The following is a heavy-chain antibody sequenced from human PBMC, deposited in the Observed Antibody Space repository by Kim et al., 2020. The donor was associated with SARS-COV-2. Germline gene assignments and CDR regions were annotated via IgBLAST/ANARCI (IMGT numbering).Heavy chain of an antibody. CDR3: ARDPSSGWPNYYYYGMD. D-gene: IGHD6-19*01. V-gene: IGHV3-7*03. CDR1: EFIFTSYW. J-gene: IGHJ6*01. Sequence: GGSLRLSCAASEFIFTSYWMSWVRQAPGKGLEWVANIKQDGSEKYYVDSVKGRFTISRDNAKNSLFLQMNSLRAEDTAVYFCARDPSSGWPNYYYYGMD. CDR2: IKQDGSEK.